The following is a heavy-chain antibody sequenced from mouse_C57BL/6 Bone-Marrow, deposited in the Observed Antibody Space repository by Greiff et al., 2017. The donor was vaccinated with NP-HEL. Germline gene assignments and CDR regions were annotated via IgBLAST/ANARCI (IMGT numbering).Heavy chain of an antibody. Sequence: EVMLVESGGGLVQPGGSLKLSCAASGFTFSDYYMYWVRQTPEKRLEWVAYISNGGGSTYYPDTVKGRFTISRDNAKNTLYLQMSRLKSEDTAMYYCARHAYGNYFDYWGQGTTLTVSS. CDR1: GFTFSDYY. D-gene: IGHD2-1*01. J-gene: IGHJ2*01. CDR2: ISNGGGST. CDR3: ARHAYGNYFDY. V-gene: IGHV5-12*01.